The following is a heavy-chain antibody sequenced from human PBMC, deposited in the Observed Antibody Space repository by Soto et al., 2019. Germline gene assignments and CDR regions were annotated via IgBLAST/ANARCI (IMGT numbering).Heavy chain of an antibody. CDR1: GYTFDMFY. CDR3: ALIDSTIRGGGQFDY. J-gene: IGHJ4*02. Sequence: ASVKVSCKASGYTFDMFYIHWVRQAPGLGLEWMGIINPSGGSTNYARRFQGRVTMTRDTSTSTVYMELNNLRSEDTAVYYCALIDSTIRGGGQFDYWGQGTLVTVSS. CDR2: INPSGGST. V-gene: IGHV1-46*02. D-gene: IGHD3-10*01.